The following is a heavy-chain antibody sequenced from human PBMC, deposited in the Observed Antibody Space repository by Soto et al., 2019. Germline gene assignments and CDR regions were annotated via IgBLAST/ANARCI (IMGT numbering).Heavy chain of an antibody. V-gene: IGHV3-49*03. CDR1: GFTFGDYA. J-gene: IGHJ4*02. Sequence: PGGSVRLSCTASGFTFGDYAMSWFRQAPGKGLEWVGFIRSKAYGGTTEYAASVKGRFTISRDDSKSIAYLQMNSLKTEDTAVYYCTRGLGYFYGYFGYSYGHWDFWGQGTPVPVSA. CDR3: TRGLGYFYGYFGYSYGHWDF. CDR2: IRSKAYGGTT. D-gene: IGHD5-18*01.